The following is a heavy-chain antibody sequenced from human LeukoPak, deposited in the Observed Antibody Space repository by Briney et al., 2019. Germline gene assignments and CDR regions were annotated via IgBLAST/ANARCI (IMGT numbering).Heavy chain of an antibody. J-gene: IGHJ4*02. CDR1: GGSFSGYY. CDR2: INHSGST. D-gene: IGHD1-14*01. V-gene: IGHV4-34*01. Sequence: PSETPSLTCAAYGGSFSGYYWSWIRQPPGKGLEWIGEINHSGSTNYKPSLNSRVTISLDTSKSQFSLKLSSVTAADTAVYYCARYNPYQGRGRAFDYWGQGTLVTVSS. CDR3: ARYNPYQGRGRAFDY.